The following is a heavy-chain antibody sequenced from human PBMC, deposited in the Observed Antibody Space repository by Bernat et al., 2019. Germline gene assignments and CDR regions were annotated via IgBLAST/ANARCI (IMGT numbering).Heavy chain of an antibody. CDR1: GGSISSSSYY. CDR2: IYYSGST. J-gene: IGHJ4*02. CDR3: ARLAGRITMVQGVSDY. Sequence: QLQLQESGPGLVKPSETLSLTCTVSGGSISSSSYYWGWIRQPPGKGLEWIGSIYYSGSTYYNPSLKSRVTISVDTSKNQFSLKLSSVTAADTAVYYCARLAGRITMVQGVSDYWGQGTLVTVSS. D-gene: IGHD3-10*01. V-gene: IGHV4-39*01.